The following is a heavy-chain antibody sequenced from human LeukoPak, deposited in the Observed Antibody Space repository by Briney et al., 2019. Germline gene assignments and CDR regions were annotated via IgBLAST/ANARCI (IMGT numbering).Heavy chain of an antibody. CDR3: ARDLSGSGHFDY. CDR2: IPKDGSNK. D-gene: IGHD6-19*01. J-gene: IGHJ4*02. CDR1: GFTFSTYG. Sequence: PGGSLRLSCAASGFTFSTYGMHWVRQAPGKGLEWVAYIPKDGSNKFYADSVKGRFTISRDNSKNTLSLQMNSLRAEDTAVYYCARDLSGSGHFDYWGQGTLVTVSS. V-gene: IGHV3-30*12.